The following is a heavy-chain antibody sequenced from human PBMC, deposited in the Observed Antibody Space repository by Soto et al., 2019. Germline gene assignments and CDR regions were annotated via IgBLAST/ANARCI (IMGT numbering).Heavy chain of an antibody. CDR3: ARDKSGYDY. D-gene: IGHD5-12*01. Sequence: SETLSLTCTVSGGSISSYFWSWIRQPPGKGLEWIGYIYYSGSTNYNPSLKSRVTISVDTSKNQFSLKLSSVTAADTAVYYCARDKSGYDYWGQGTLVTVSS. V-gene: IGHV4-59*01. CDR2: IYYSGST. J-gene: IGHJ4*02. CDR1: GGSISSYF.